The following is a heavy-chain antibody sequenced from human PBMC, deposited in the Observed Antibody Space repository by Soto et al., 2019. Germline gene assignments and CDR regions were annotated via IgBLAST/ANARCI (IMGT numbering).Heavy chain of an antibody. D-gene: IGHD3-22*01. J-gene: IGHJ6*02. V-gene: IGHV4-34*01. CDR2: INHSGST. Sequence: SETLSLTCAVYGGSFSGYYWSWIRQPPGKGLEWIGEINHSGSTNYNPSLKSRVTISVDTSKNQFSLKLSSVTAADTAVYYCARARSSGYYHDYYYYGMDVWGQGTKVTVYS. CDR3: ARARSSGYYHDYYYYGMDV. CDR1: GGSFSGYY.